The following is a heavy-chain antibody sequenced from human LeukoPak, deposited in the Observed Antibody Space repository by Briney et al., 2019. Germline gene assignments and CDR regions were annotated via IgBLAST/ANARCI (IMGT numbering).Heavy chain of an antibody. V-gene: IGHV7-4-1*02. CDR3: ARFPYGDYDHSDY. Sequence: ASVKVFCKASGYTFTSYAMDWVRQAPGQGLEWMGWLNTNTGNPTYAQGFTGRFVFCLDISVSTAYLQTSSLKAEDTAVYYCARFPYGDYDHSDYWGQGTLVTVSS. J-gene: IGHJ4*02. CDR2: LNTNTGNP. CDR1: GYTFTSYA. D-gene: IGHD4-17*01.